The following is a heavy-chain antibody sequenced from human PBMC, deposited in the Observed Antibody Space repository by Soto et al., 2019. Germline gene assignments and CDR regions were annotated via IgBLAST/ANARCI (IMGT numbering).Heavy chain of an antibody. CDR1: GIDFRRYW. D-gene: IGHD6-13*01. CDR2: INSDTSNT. Sequence: EVQLVESGGGLVQPGGSLRLSCAASGIDFRRYWMHWVRQAPGKGLVWVARINSDTSNTEYADSVRGRFTISRDNAKNTLYLQMNSLRADDTAVYYCALVEQYLANFDYWGQGTLVTVSS. V-gene: IGHV3-74*01. J-gene: IGHJ4*02. CDR3: ALVEQYLANFDY.